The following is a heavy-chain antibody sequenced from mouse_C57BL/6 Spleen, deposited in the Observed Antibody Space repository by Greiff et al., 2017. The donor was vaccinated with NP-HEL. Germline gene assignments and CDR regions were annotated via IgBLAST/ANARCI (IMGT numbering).Heavy chain of an antibody. CDR2: ISSGSSTI. CDR1: GFTFSDYG. J-gene: IGHJ4*01. Sequence: DVMLVESGGGLVKPGGSLKLSCAASGFTFSDYGMHWVRQAPEKGLEWVAYISSGSSTIYYADTVKGRFTISRDNAKNTLFLQMTSLRSEETAMYYCARGNYYGSSFYYYAMDYWGQGTSVTVSS. D-gene: IGHD1-1*01. CDR3: ARGNYYGSSFYYYAMDY. V-gene: IGHV5-17*01.